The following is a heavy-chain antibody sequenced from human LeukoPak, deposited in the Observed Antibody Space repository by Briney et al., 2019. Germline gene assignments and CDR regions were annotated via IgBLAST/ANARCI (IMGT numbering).Heavy chain of an antibody. CDR2: IYYSGST. D-gene: IGHD3-10*01. J-gene: IGHJ5*02. CDR3: ARVGNYGSGSYYTNWFDP. V-gene: IGHV4-59*12. Sequence: PSETLSLTCTVSGGSISSYYWSWIRQPPGKGLEWIGYIYYSGSTNYNPSLKSRVTISVDTSKNQFSLKLSSVTAADTAVYYCARVGNYGSGSYYTNWFDPWGQGTLVTVSS. CDR1: GGSISSYY.